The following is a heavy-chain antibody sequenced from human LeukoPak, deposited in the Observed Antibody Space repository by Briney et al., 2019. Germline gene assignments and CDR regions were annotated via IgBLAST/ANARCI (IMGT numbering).Heavy chain of an antibody. CDR2: IYTSGSI. CDR1: GGSISSYY. J-gene: IGHJ6*02. D-gene: IGHD6-19*01. V-gene: IGHV4-4*07. CDR3: ARDWDSSGWSEGDYYYYGMDV. Sequence: SDTLSLTCTVSGGSISSYYCSWIRQPAGKGLEWIGRIYTSGSINYNPSLKSGVVMAVDTFKSQISLKLSSVTAADTAVYYCARDWDSSGWSEGDYYYYGMDVWGQGTTVTVSS.